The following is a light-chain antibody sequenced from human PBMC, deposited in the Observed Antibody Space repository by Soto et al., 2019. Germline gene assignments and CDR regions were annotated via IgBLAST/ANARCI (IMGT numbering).Light chain of an antibody. J-gene: IGLJ1*01. Sequence: QSALTQPASVSGSPGQSITISCTGTSSDVGAYNYVSWYQQQSGKAPKLIIHEVSNRPSGVSIRFSGSKSGNTASLTISGLQAEDEADYYCSSFTSNRAYVFGIGTKLTVL. CDR2: EVS. CDR1: SSDVGAYNY. V-gene: IGLV2-14*01. CDR3: SSFTSNRAYV.